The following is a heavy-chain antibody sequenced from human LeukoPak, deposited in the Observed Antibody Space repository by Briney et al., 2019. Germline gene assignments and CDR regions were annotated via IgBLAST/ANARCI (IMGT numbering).Heavy chain of an antibody. V-gene: IGHV1-8*01. J-gene: IGHJ4*02. D-gene: IGHD5-18*01. Sequence: ASVKVSCKASGYTFTSYDINWVRQATGQGLEWMGWMNPNSGNTGYAQKFQGRVTMTRNTSISTAYMELSSLRSEDTAVYYCTRDSKRRLWLLFDYWGQGTLVTVSS. CDR3: TRDSKRRLWLLFDY. CDR1: GYTFTSYD. CDR2: MNPNSGNT.